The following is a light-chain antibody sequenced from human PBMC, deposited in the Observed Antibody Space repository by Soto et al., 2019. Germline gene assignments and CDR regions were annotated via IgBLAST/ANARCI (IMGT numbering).Light chain of an antibody. CDR2: GDN. CDR3: CSYEGHPTLRVI. J-gene: IGLJ2*01. CDR1: TSDIANYNL. Sequence: QSALTQPASVSGSPGQSITISCTGTTSDIANYNLVSWYQQHPGKVPKLIIHGDNKRPSGISDRFSSSKAGNTASLTISALQAEDEADYYCCSYEGHPTLRVIFGGGTKVTVL. V-gene: IGLV2-23*01.